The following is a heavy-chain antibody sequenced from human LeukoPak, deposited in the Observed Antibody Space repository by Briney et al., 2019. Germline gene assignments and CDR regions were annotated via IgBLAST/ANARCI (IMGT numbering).Heavy chain of an antibody. Sequence: KPGGSLRLSCAASGFTFSSYGMHWVRQAPGKGLEWVAVISYDGSNKYYADSVKGRFTISRDNSKNTLYLQMNSLRAEDTAVYYCAKDGARYCSGGSCPYGMDVWGQGTTVTVSS. D-gene: IGHD2-15*01. V-gene: IGHV3-30*18. J-gene: IGHJ6*02. CDR3: AKDGARYCSGGSCPYGMDV. CDR2: ISYDGSNK. CDR1: GFTFSSYG.